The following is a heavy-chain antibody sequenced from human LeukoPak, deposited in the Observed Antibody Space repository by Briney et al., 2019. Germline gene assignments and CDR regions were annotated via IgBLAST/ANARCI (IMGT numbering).Heavy chain of an antibody. CDR1: GHTFTSYD. CDR3: ARGRYLLPFDY. J-gene: IGHJ4*02. CDR2: MNPNSGNT. Sequence: ASVKVSCKASGHTFTSYDINWVRQATGQGLEWMGWMNPNSGNTGYAQKFQGGVTMTRNTSISTAYMELSSLRSEDTAVYYCARGRYLLPFDYWGQGTLVTVSS. V-gene: IGHV1-8*01. D-gene: IGHD2-2*02.